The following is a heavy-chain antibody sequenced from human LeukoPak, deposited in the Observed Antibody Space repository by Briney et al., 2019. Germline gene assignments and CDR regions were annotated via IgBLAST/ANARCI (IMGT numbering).Heavy chain of an antibody. CDR2: VYYSGST. CDR1: GGSISSGTYY. D-gene: IGHD3/OR15-3a*01. V-gene: IGHV4-39*01. CDR3: AKQTGSGLFILP. J-gene: IGHJ4*02. Sequence: SETLSLTCTVSGGSISSGTYYWGWIRQPPGKGLQWIGSVYYSGSTYYNPSLQCRVTISVDTSKNQFSLKLTSVTAADTAVYYCAKQTGSGLFILPGGQGTLVTVSS.